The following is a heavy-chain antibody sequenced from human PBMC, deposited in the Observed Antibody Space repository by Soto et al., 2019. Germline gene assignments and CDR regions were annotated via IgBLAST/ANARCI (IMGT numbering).Heavy chain of an antibody. J-gene: IGHJ4*02. CDR2: IFVSSTTI. Sequence: GGSLRLSCVASGFTFSSYSMVWVRQAPGKGLEWVSYIFVSSTTIYYADSVKGRFTVSRDNAQSSLFLLMNSLRAEDTAVYYCARDRDWAFDYWGRGTLVTVSS. D-gene: IGHD3-9*01. V-gene: IGHV3-48*04. CDR3: ARDRDWAFDY. CDR1: GFTFSSYS.